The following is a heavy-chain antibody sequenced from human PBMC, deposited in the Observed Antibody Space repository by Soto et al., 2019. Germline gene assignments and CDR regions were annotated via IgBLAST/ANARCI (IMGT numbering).Heavy chain of an antibody. V-gene: IGHV3-30*03. CDR2: ISYDGSNK. D-gene: IGHD1-7*01. J-gene: IGHJ6*02. CDR3: ARGSPLTGTPRYGMDV. CDR1: GFTFSSYG. Sequence: PGGSLRLSCAASGFTFSSYGMHWVRQAPGKGLEWVAVISYDGSNKYYADSVKGRFTISRDNSKNTLYLQMNSLRAEDTAVYYCARGSPLTGTPRYGMDVWGQGTTVTVSS.